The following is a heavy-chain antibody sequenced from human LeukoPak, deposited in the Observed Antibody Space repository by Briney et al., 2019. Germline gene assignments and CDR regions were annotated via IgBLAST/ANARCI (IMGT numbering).Heavy chain of an antibody. CDR1: GYTFTGYY. D-gene: IGHD3-22*01. CDR3: AREYHGSGSYTFDN. Sequence: ASVKVSCKASGYTFTGYYVYWVRQAPGQGLEWMGWINPNSGGTNYAQKFQGRVTMTRDTSISTAYMELSRLRSDDTAVYYCAREYHGSGSYTFDNWGQGTLVTVSS. CDR2: INPNSGGT. J-gene: IGHJ4*02. V-gene: IGHV1-2*02.